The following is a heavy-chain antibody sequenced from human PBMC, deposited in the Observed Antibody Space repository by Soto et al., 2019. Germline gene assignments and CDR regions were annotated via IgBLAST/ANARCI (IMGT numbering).Heavy chain of an antibody. CDR1: GGIFSSYA. J-gene: IGHJ4*02. V-gene: IGHV1-69*13. D-gene: IGHD1-26*01. CDR2: IIPIFGTS. CDR3: ARERGPEELLGHFDL. Sequence: SVKVSCKASGGIFSSYALSWVRQAPGQGLEWMGGIIPIFGTSNYAQKFQGRVTITADESTSTAYMEPSSLTSEDTAVYYCARERGPEELLGHFDLWGQGTLVTVSS.